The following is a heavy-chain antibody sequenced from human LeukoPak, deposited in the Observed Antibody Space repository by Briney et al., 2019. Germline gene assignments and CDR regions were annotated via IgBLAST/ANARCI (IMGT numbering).Heavy chain of an antibody. CDR1: GFTFSSYW. CDR3: AREVGGGWYEGSDY. CDR2: INSDGGTT. Sequence: GGSLRLSCAASGFTFSSYWMHWVRQAPGKGLVWVSRINSDGGTTRYADSVKGRFTISRDNAKNTLYLQMNNLRAEDTAVYYCAREVGGGWYEGSDYWGQGTLVTVSS. D-gene: IGHD6-19*01. V-gene: IGHV3-74*01. J-gene: IGHJ4*02.